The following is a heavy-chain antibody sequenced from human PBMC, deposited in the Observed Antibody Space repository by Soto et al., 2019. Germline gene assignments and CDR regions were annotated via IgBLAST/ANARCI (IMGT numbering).Heavy chain of an antibody. CDR2: IKSKTDGGTT. D-gene: IGHD3-16*02. Sequence: SLRLSCAASGFPFSNAWMSWVRQAPGKGLEWVGRIKSKTDGGTTDYAAPVKGRFTISRDDSKNTLYLQMNSLKTEDTAVYYCTTDSPYPGYDYIWGSYRFVDYWGQGTLVTVSS. V-gene: IGHV3-15*01. CDR1: GFPFSNAW. CDR3: TTDSPYPGYDYIWGSYRFVDY. J-gene: IGHJ4*02.